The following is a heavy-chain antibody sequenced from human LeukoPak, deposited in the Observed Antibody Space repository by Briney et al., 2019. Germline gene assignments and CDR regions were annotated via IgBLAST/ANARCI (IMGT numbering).Heavy chain of an antibody. Sequence: GGSLKLSCVASGITFSSFGMHWVRQAPGKGLEWVSYITSSGSFIWYADSVKGRFTISRDNAKSSLYLQMNSLRDEDTAFYYCARVVWYSFDLWGQGTLVTVSS. CDR3: ARVVWYSFDL. V-gene: IGHV3-48*02. CDR1: GITFSSFG. D-gene: IGHD3-9*01. J-gene: IGHJ4*02. CDR2: ITSSGSFI.